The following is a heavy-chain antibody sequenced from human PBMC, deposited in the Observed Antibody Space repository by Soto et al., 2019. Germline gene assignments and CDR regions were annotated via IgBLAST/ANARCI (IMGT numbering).Heavy chain of an antibody. J-gene: IGHJ6*02. V-gene: IGHV4-34*01. Sequence: SETLSLTCAVYGGSFSGYYWSWIRQPPGKGLEWIGEINHSGSTNYNPSLKSRVTISVDTSKNQFSLKLSSVTAADTAVYYCARVRHYGSGSYYNNFYYYYGMDVWGQGTTVTVSS. CDR3: ARVRHYGSGSYYNNFYYYYGMDV. D-gene: IGHD3-10*01. CDR2: INHSGST. CDR1: GGSFSGYY.